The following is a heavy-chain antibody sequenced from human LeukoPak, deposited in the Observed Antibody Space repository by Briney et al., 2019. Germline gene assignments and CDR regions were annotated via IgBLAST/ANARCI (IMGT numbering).Heavy chain of an antibody. Sequence: GRSLRLSCAASGFTFSNYWMSWVRQAPGKGLEWVAFLNQDGGHKYYVDSVKGRFSLSRDNAKNSLYLQMNSLRVEDTAIYYCARAGDYYFHYWGQGTLVTVSS. D-gene: IGHD4-17*01. V-gene: IGHV3-7*01. CDR1: GFTFSNYW. J-gene: IGHJ4*02. CDR2: LNQDGGHK. CDR3: ARAGDYYFHY.